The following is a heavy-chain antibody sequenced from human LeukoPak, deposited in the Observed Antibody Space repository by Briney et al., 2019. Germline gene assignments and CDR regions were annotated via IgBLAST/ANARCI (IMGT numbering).Heavy chain of an antibody. V-gene: IGHV4-61*01. CDR2: IYYSGST. Sequence: PSETLSLTCTVSGGSVSSGSYYWSWIRQPPGKGLEWIGYIYYSGSTNYNPSLKSRVTISVDMSKNQFSLKLSSVTAADTAVYYCAREIGIAGAGWYFDLWGRGTLVTVSS. CDR3: AREIGIAGAGWYFDL. D-gene: IGHD6-13*01. J-gene: IGHJ2*01. CDR1: GGSVSSGSYY.